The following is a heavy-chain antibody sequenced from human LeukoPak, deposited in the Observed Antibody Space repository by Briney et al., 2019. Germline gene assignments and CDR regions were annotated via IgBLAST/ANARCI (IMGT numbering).Heavy chain of an antibody. CDR3: GRDISAGGMDV. V-gene: IGHV3-9*01. J-gene: IGHJ6*02. CDR2: LDFNSGRV. Sequence: PGGSLRLSCAASGPNLNGFAMHWVRQASGKGLEWVSGLDFNSGRVGYADAVKGRFTISRDIAKNTLYLEMNRLRVEDTALYYCGRDISAGGMDVWGQGTTVTVSS. CDR1: GPNLNGFA.